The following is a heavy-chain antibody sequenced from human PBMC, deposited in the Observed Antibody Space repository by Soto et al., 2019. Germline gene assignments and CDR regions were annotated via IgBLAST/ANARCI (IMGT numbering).Heavy chain of an antibody. CDR1: GFTVSSNY. CDR3: VISGYGGSVDY. Sequence: PVGSLRLSCAASGFTVSSNYMSWVRQAPGKGLEWVSVIYSGGSTYYADSVKGRFTISRDNAKNSLYLQMNSLRAEDTAVYYCVISGYGGSVDYWGQGTLVTVSS. J-gene: IGHJ4*02. D-gene: IGHD5-12*01. CDR2: IYSGGST. V-gene: IGHV3-53*03.